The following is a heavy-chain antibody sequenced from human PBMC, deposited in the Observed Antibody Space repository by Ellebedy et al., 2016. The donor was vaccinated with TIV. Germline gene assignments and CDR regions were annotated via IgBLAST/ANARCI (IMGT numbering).Heavy chain of an antibody. CDR1: GGSFSGYY. CDR3: ARALGYSSGWYYFDY. J-gene: IGHJ4*02. V-gene: IGHV4-34*01. D-gene: IGHD6-19*01. Sequence: MPSETLSLTCAVYGGSFSGYYWSWIRQPPGKGLEWIGEIYHSGSTNYNPSLKSRVTISVDKSKNQFSLKLSSVTAADTAVYYCARALGYSSGWYYFDYWGQGTLVTVSS. CDR2: IYHSGST.